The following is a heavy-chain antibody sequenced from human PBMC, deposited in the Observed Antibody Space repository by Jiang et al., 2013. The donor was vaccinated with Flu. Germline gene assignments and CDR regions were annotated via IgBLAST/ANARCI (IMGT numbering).Heavy chain of an antibody. CDR1: GYTLTELS. CDR3: ATDLRASTIFGVVIIPAFDI. Sequence: SGAEVKKPGASVKVSCKVSGYTLTELSMHWVRQAPGKGLEWMGGFDPEDGETIYAQKFQGRVTMTEDTSTDTAYMELSSLRSEDTAVYYCATDLRASTIFGVVIIPAFDIWGQGTMVTVSS. J-gene: IGHJ3*02. D-gene: IGHD3-3*01. V-gene: IGHV1-24*01. CDR2: FDPEDGET.